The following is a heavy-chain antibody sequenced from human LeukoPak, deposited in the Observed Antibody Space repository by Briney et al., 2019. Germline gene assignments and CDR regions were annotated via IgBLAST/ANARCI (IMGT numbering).Heavy chain of an antibody. D-gene: IGHD3-16*01. CDR1: GFTFKNYA. J-gene: IGHJ5*01. V-gene: IGHV3-23*01. CDR3: AKRREPVSLGEGLDS. Sequence: PGGSLRLSCTAYGFTFKNYAVSWVRQAPGKGLEWVSGISSGGSSTYYADSVKGRFTISRDNSRSTLYLQMNSLRAEDTAIYYCAKRREPVSLGEGLDSWGQGTLVTVSS. CDR2: ISSGGSST.